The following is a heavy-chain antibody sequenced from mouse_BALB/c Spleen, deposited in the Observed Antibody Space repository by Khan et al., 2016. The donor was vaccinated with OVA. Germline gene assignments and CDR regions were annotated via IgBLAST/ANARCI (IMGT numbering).Heavy chain of an antibody. J-gene: IGHJ4*01. V-gene: IGHV3-2*02. CDR2: ISSTGTT. D-gene: IGHD2-14*01. CDR3: ARSLYYSYGYALDC. CDR1: GYSITSDYA. Sequence: QLEESGPGLVKPSQSLSLTCTVTGYSITSDYARNWIRQFPGNKLEWMGYISSTGTTNYNPSLKSRISITRDTSKNQFFLQLKSVTTEDTATYYCARSLYYSYGYALDCWGRGTSVTVSS.